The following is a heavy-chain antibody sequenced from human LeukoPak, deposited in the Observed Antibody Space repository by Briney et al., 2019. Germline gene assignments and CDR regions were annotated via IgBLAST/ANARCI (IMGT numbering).Heavy chain of an antibody. V-gene: IGHV4-61*09. CDR1: GDSLTSGSRY. CDR2: FYSSTRT. J-gene: IGHJ6*04. D-gene: IGHD4-17*01. CDR3: ARCMSELDYGDYAYYYHMDV. Sequence: SQALSLTCTVSGDSLTSGSRYWSWIRQPAGKGLEWIGHFYSSTRTTYNPSLESRVTISGDTAKNQFSLKLDSVTAADTAVYFCARCMSELDYGDYAYYYHMDVWGKGTTVTVSS.